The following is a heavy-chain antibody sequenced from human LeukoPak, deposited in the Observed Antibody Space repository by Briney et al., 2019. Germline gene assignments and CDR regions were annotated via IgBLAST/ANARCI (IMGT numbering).Heavy chain of an antibody. V-gene: IGHV1-46*03. CDR1: GYTFTSYY. D-gene: IGHD6-19*01. Sequence: GAPVKVSCKASGYTFTSYYMHWVRQAPGQGLEWMGIINPSGGSTSYAQKFQGRVTMTRDTSTSTVYMELSSLRSEDTAVYYCARDTSIAVAGTDYYYYYYMDVWGKGTTVTVSS. J-gene: IGHJ6*03. CDR3: ARDTSIAVAGTDYYYYYYMDV. CDR2: INPSGGST.